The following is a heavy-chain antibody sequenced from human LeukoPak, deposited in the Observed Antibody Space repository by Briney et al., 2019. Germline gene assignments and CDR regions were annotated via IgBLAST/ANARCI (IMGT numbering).Heavy chain of an antibody. CDR2: INPSGGTT. D-gene: IGHD3-16*02. V-gene: IGHV1-46*01. Sequence: ASVKVSCKASGYTFTTYYMHWVRQAPGQGLEWMAIINPSGGTTDYAQKFHGRITVTRDTSTSTVYMELTSLTSEDTAVYYCARDALSYDYSWGSYRPLGIDPWGQGTLVAVSS. CDR1: GYTFTTYY. J-gene: IGHJ5*02. CDR3: ARDALSYDYSWGSYRPLGIDP.